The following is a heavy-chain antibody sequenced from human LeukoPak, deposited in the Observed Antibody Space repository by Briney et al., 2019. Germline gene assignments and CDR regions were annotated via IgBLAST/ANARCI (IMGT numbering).Heavy chain of an antibody. Sequence: PGGSLRLSCAASGFTFSSYAMHWVRQAPGKGLEWVSAISGSGGSTYYADSVKGRFTISRDDSKNTLYLQMNSLRAEDTAVYYCAKEGHYYDSSGYTRSVWYFDLWGRGTLVTVSS. CDR3: AKEGHYYDSSGYTRSVWYFDL. D-gene: IGHD3-22*01. CDR2: ISGSGGST. CDR1: GFTFSSYA. J-gene: IGHJ2*01. V-gene: IGHV3-23*01.